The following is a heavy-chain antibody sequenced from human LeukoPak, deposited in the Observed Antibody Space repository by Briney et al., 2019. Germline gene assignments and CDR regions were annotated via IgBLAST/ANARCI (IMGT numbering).Heavy chain of an antibody. CDR2: IYYSGST. CDR1: GGSISSYY. Sequence: SETLSLTCTVSGGSISSYYWSWIRQPPGKGLEWIGYIYYSGSTNYNPSLKSRVTISVDTSKNQFSLKLSSVTAAGTAVYYCARDHKGIAALWGQGTLVTVSS. D-gene: IGHD6-13*01. J-gene: IGHJ4*02. V-gene: IGHV4-59*01. CDR3: ARDHKGIAAL.